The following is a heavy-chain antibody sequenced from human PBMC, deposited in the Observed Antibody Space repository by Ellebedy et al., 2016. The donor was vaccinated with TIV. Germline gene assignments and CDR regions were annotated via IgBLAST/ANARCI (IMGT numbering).Heavy chain of an antibody. CDR1: GGTFSSYA. CDR2: IIPIFGTA. Sequence: SVKVSXXASGGTFSSYAISWVRQAPGQGLEWMGGIIPIFGTANYAQKFQGRVTITADESTSTAYMELSSLRSEDTAVYYCARGVKMATVYWFDPWGQGTLVTVSS. D-gene: IGHD5-24*01. CDR3: ARGVKMATVYWFDP. V-gene: IGHV1-69*13. J-gene: IGHJ5*02.